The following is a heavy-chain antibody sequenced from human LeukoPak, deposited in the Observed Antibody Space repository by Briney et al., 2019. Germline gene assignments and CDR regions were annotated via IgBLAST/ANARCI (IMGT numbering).Heavy chain of an antibody. J-gene: IGHJ2*01. CDR1: GGSISSYY. V-gene: IGHV4-59*01. Sequence: SETLSLTCTVSGGSISSYYWSWIRQPPRKGLEWIGYIYYSGSTNYNPSLKSRVTISLDTSKNQFSLKLSSVTAADTAVYYCARGADCGGDCLEYFDLWGRGTLVTVSS. D-gene: IGHD2-21*02. CDR2: IYYSGST. CDR3: ARGADCGGDCLEYFDL.